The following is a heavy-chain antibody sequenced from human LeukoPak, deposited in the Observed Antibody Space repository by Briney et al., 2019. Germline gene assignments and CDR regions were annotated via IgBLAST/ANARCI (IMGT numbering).Heavy chain of an antibody. CDR3: ARDLDWSFDY. Sequence: GGSLRLSCAASGFTFSDYNLNWVRQAPGKGLERVSNIRSSGSAIFYADSVKGRFTVSRDNAINSLYLQMNSLRDEDTAVYYCARDLDWSFDYWGQGILVTVSS. D-gene: IGHD3/OR15-3a*01. CDR1: GFTFSDYN. J-gene: IGHJ4*02. CDR2: IRSSGSAI. V-gene: IGHV3-48*02.